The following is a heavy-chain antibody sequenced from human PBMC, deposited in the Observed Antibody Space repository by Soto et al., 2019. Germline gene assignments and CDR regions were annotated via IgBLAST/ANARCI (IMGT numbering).Heavy chain of an antibody. CDR1: GFTFSSYA. J-gene: IGHJ4*02. V-gene: IGHV3-23*01. D-gene: IGHD3-3*01. Sequence: PGGSLRLSCAASGFTFSSYAMSWVRQAPGKGLEWVSAISGSGGSTYYADSVKGRFTISRDNSKNTLYLQMNSLRAEDTAVYYCAKPTYYDFWSGRVPEDYWGQGTLVTVSS. CDR3: AKPTYYDFWSGRVPEDY. CDR2: ISGSGGST.